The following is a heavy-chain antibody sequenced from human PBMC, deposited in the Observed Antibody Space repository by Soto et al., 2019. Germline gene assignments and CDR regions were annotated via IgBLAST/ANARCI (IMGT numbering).Heavy chain of an antibody. D-gene: IGHD3-22*01. CDR2: ISGSSDIT. V-gene: IGHV3-23*01. J-gene: IGHJ5*02. CDR1: GFTFNGYA. CDR3: ARHCTNYYDTGGYYNWFDP. Sequence: GVSLRLSCAASGFTFNGYAMSWVRQAPGKGLEWVSGISGSSDITYYADSVKGRFTISRDNSKNQFSLNLSSVTAADTAVYYCARHCTNYYDTGGYYNWFDPWGQGTLVTVSS.